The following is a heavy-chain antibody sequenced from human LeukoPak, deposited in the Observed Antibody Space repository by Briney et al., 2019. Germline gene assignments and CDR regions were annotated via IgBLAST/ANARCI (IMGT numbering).Heavy chain of an antibody. CDR2: INWNGGST. Sequence: GGSLRLSCAASGFTFVDYGMTWVRQAPGKGLEWVSGINWNGGSTGYADSVKGRFTISRDNAKSSLYMQMNSLRADDTALYYCARSSSGYSLWGEGTVVTVSS. CDR3: ARSSSGYSL. D-gene: IGHD3-22*01. J-gene: IGHJ4*02. CDR1: GFTFVDYG. V-gene: IGHV3-20*04.